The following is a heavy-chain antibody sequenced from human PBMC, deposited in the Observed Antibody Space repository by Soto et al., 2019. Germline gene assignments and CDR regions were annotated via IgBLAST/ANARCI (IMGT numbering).Heavy chain of an antibody. Sequence: EVQLLESGGGLVQPGGSLRLSCAASGFTFSSYALTWVRQAPGKGLEWVSSISGGGGSTYYSDSVRGRFTISRDKSKNTLYLQLNSLRAEATALYYCAKSRGYALGGDAFDVWGQGTMVTVSS. D-gene: IGHD3-16*01. CDR1: GFTFSSYA. V-gene: IGHV3-23*01. CDR3: AKSRGYALGGDAFDV. CDR2: ISGGGGST. J-gene: IGHJ3*01.